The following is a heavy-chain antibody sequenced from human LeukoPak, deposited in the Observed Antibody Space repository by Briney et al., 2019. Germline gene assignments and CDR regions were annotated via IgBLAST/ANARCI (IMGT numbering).Heavy chain of an antibody. CDR3: ARDGGGWDIVVEAAFDY. V-gene: IGHV7-4-1*02. CDR2: INTNTGNP. Sequence: GASVKVSCKASGYTFTYFYIHWVRQAPGQGLEWMGWINTNTGNPTYAQGFTGRFVFSLDTSVSTAYLQISSLKAEDTAVYYCARDGGGWDIVVEAAFDYWGQGTLVTVSS. J-gene: IGHJ4*02. D-gene: IGHD2-15*01. CDR1: GYTFTYFY.